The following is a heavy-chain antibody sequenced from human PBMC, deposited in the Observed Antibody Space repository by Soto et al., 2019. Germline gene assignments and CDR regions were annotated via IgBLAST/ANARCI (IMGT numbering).Heavy chain of an antibody. J-gene: IGHJ4*02. Sequence: ASVKVSCKTSGYTFTGHYIHWVRQAPQQGPEWVGEIGPESGATRYAQKFRGRVTMTMDTSITTVYMELKNLSPDDTAVYYCGRGRSGQIVVFYWGQGTPVTVSS. CDR3: GRGRSGQIVVFY. CDR1: GYTFTGHY. V-gene: IGHV1-2*02. D-gene: IGHD1-26*01. CDR2: IGPESGAT.